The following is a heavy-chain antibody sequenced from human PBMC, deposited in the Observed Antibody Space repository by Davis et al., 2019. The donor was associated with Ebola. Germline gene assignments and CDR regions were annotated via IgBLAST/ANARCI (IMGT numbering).Heavy chain of an antibody. CDR3: VKEGTTTIWVDSDN. V-gene: IGHV3-64D*08. CDR2: ISSSGKT. Sequence: PGRSLTLSCSASAFTFSAHTMHWVRPAPGKGLEYVSVISSSGKTYYADSVKGRFTISRDNSQNNVYLQMTSLRVEDTAVYYCVKEGTTTIWVDSDNWGQGTLVTVAS. J-gene: IGHJ4*02. CDR1: AFTFSAHT. D-gene: IGHD1-26*01.